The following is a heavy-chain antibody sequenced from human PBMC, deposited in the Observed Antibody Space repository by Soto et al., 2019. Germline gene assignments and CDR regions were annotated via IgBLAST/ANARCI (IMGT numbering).Heavy chain of an antibody. Sequence: PGGSLRLSCAASGFTFSSYAMHWVRQAPGKGLEYVSAISSNGGSTYYANSVKGRFTISRDNSKNTLYLQMNSLRAEDTVVYYCSDFDYYDSRGYSTDYWGQGTLVTVSS. CDR2: ISSNGGST. D-gene: IGHD3-22*01. V-gene: IGHV3-64*01. CDR3: SDFDYYDSRGYSTDY. CDR1: GFTFSSYA. J-gene: IGHJ4*02.